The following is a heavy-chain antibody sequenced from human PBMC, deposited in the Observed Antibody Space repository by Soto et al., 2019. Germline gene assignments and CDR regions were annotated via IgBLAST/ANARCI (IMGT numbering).Heavy chain of an antibody. Sequence: SETLSLTCAVSGGSLSSSSWWSWVRQPPGKTLEWLGEIFYSGSTKYNPSLNSRVTISADQSKNQFSLKLSSVTAADTAVYYCARDHLVWSGSYYYYGMDVWGQGTTVTVSS. CDR2: IFYSGST. V-gene: IGHV4-4*02. CDR3: ARDHLVWSGSYYYYGMDV. D-gene: IGHD3-3*01. J-gene: IGHJ6*02. CDR1: GGSLSSSSW.